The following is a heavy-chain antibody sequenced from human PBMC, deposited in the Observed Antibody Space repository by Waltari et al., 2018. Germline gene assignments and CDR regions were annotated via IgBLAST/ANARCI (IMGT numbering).Heavy chain of an antibody. CDR3: ATDRVLAARPGYYYMDV. Sequence: EVQLVQSGAEVKKPGATVKISCKASGYTFTDYYMHWVQPAPGKGLEWMGRVDPEDGETIYAEKFQGRVTITADTSTDTAYMELSSLRSEDTAVYYCATDRVLAARPGYYYMDVWGKGTTVTVSS. CDR2: VDPEDGET. J-gene: IGHJ6*03. D-gene: IGHD6-6*01. V-gene: IGHV1-69-2*01. CDR1: GYTFTDYY.